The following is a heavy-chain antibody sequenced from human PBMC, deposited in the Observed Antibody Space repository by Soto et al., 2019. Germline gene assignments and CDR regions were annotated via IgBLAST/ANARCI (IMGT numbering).Heavy chain of an antibody. V-gene: IGHV1-8*01. CDR2: MNPNSGNT. CDR3: ARVPVEQYCSGGSCYYLYYYYGMDV. CDR1: XXXFTSXD. J-gene: IGHJ6*01. D-gene: IGHD2-15*01. Sequence: QVQLVQSGAEVKKPGXXXKVXCXAXXXXFTSXDINWVRQATGQGLEWMGWMNPNSGNTGYAQKFQGRVTMTRNTSRSTADMELSSLRSEDTAVYYCARVPVEQYCSGGSCYYLYYYYGMDVXXQGTTVTVSS.